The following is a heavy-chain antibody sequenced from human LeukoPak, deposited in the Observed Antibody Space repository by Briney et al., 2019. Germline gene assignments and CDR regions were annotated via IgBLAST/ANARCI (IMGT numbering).Heavy chain of an antibody. D-gene: IGHD6-6*01. CDR3: ANSYTSSSRTPFDC. V-gene: IGHV3-23*01. J-gene: IGHJ4*02. CDR2: ITGTGGHI. CDR1: GFTFTSYA. Sequence: RTGGSLRLSCAASGFTFTSYAMSWVRQAPGKGLEWVSAITGTGGHIYYAASVQGRFTVSRDNSKNTLYLEMNNLRAEDTAVYYCANSYTSSSRTPFDCWGQGTLVTVSS.